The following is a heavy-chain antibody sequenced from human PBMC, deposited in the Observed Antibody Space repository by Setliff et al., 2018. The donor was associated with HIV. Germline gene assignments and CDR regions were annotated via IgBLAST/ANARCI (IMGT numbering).Heavy chain of an antibody. J-gene: IGHJ4*02. CDR3: ARNSPFPPSSGAHFDF. D-gene: IGHD3-22*01. CDR1: GYSFTTYS. V-gene: IGHV7-4-1*02. CDR2: IHTSTGKP. Sequence: ASVKVSCKASGYSFTTYSINWLRQAPGQGPEWMGWIHTSTGKPTYVRDFIGRFVFSLDTSVNTAFLQISDLKTEDTAVYYCARNSPFPPSSGAHFDFWGPGTLVTSPQ.